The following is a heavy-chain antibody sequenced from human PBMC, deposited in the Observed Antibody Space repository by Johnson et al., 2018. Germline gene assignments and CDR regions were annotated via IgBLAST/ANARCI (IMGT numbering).Heavy chain of an antibody. CDR3: AREGVVVAATADQAEYFRH. Sequence: QVQLVESGGGLVKPGGSLRLSCAASGFTFSDYYMSWIRQAPGKGLEWVSYISSSGSTIYYADYVKGRFTISRDNAKNSLYLQMNSLRAEDTAVYYCAREGVVVAATADQAEYFRHWGQGTLVTVSS. D-gene: IGHD2-15*01. J-gene: IGHJ1*01. CDR1: GFTFSDYY. CDR2: ISSSGSTI. V-gene: IGHV3-11*01.